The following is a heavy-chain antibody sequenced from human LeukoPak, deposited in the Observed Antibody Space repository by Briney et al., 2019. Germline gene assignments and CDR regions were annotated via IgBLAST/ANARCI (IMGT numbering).Heavy chain of an antibody. CDR1: GFTFSSYW. CDR3: ARNGRTGDY. Sequence: GGSLRLSCVASGFTFSSYWMNWVRQAPGKGLEWVANIKLDGSETYYLDSVKGRFTVPRDNAKNSLFLQMNSLRAEDTAVYYCARNGRTGDYWGQGTLVTVSS. CDR2: IKLDGSET. J-gene: IGHJ4*02. V-gene: IGHV3-7*01. D-gene: IGHD2-15*01.